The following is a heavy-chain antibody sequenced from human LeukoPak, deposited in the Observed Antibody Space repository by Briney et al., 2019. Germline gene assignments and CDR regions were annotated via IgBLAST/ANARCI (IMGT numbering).Heavy chain of an antibody. CDR1: GGTFSSYA. Sequence: ASVKVSCKASGGTFSSYAISWVRQAPGQGLEWMGRIIPILGIANYAQKFQGRVTITADKSTSTAYMELSSLRSEDTAVYYCARVDSLVVAGFFDYWGQGTLVTVSS. CDR3: ARVDSLVVAGFFDY. V-gene: IGHV1-69*04. D-gene: IGHD6-19*01. CDR2: IIPILGIA. J-gene: IGHJ4*02.